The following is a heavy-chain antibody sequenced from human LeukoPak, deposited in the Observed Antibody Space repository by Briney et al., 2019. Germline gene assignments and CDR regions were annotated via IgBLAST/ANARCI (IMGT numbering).Heavy chain of an antibody. D-gene: IGHD3-9*01. CDR1: GGSISSYY. V-gene: IGHV4-59*01. CDR2: IYYSGST. J-gene: IGHJ6*02. Sequence: SETLSLTCTVSGGSISSYYWSWIRQPPGKGLEWIGYIYYSGSTNYNPSLKSRVTISVDTFKNQFSLKLSSVTAADTAVYYCARDRFDILTGYPPRYYYYGMDVWGQGTTVTVSS. CDR3: ARDRFDILTGYPPRYYYYGMDV.